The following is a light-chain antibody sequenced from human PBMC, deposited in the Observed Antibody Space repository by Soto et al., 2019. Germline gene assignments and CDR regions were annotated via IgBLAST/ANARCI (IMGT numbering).Light chain of an antibody. CDR1: ASISSW. J-gene: IGKJ1*01. V-gene: IGKV1-5*01. CDR3: QQYGSSGT. Sequence: DIQMTQSPSTLSASVGDRVTITCRASASISSWLAWYQQKPGRAPKLLIFDASSLESGVPSRFSGNGSGTEFTLTISGLQPDDFAVYYCQQYGSSGTFGQGTKVDIK. CDR2: DAS.